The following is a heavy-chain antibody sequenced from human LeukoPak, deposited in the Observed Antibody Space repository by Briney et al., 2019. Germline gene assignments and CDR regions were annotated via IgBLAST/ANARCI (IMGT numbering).Heavy chain of an antibody. Sequence: GGSLRLSCAASGFTFSNYNMNWVRQAPGKGLEWVSSISSSSRYIYYADSVKGRFTISRDNAKNSLYLQMNSLSAEDTAVYYCADLVYCSSSSCYEPFNQTWGQGTLVTVSP. CDR3: ADLVYCSSSSCYEPFNQT. CDR2: ISSSSRYI. V-gene: IGHV3-21*04. CDR1: GFTFSNYN. D-gene: IGHD2-2*01. J-gene: IGHJ4*02.